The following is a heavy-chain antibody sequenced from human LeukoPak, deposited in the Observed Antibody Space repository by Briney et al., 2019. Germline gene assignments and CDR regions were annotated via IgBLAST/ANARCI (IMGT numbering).Heavy chain of an antibody. CDR1: GYSISSGYY. J-gene: IGHJ5*02. D-gene: IGHD6-13*01. V-gene: IGHV4-38-2*02. Sequence: SETLSITCAVSGYSISSGYYWGWIRQPPGKGLEWIGSIYHSGSTYYNPSLKSRVTISVDTSKNQFSLKLSPVTAADTAVYYCARDPNSSSWFHWFDPWGQGTLVTVSS. CDR3: ARDPNSSSWFHWFDP. CDR2: IYHSGST.